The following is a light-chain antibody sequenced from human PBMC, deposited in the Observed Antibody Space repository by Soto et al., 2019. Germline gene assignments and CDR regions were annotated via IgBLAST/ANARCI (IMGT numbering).Light chain of an antibody. CDR2: AAS. J-gene: IGKJ1*01. Sequence: IQLTQSPSFLSASVGDRVTITCRASQDISDYLAWYQQKPGKVPKLLIYAASTLQSGVPSRFSGSGSGRDFTLTISSLQPEDFATYYCLLDYAYFWEFGHGTKVDIK. CDR3: LLDYAYFWE. V-gene: IGKV1-6*01. CDR1: QDISDY.